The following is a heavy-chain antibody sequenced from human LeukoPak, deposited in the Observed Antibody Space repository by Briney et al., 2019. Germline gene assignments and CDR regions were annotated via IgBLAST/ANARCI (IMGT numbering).Heavy chain of an antibody. CDR1: GYTFTSYA. CDR2: INTNTGNP. CDR3: ARWLIGSGRSLYYFDY. V-gene: IGHV7-4-1*02. Sequence: ASVKVSCKASGYTFTSYAMNWVRQAPGQGLEWMGWINTNTGNPTYAQGFTGRFVFSVDTSVSTAYLQISSLKAEDTAVYYCARWLIGSGRSLYYFDYWGQGTLVTVSS. J-gene: IGHJ4*02. D-gene: IGHD6-19*01.